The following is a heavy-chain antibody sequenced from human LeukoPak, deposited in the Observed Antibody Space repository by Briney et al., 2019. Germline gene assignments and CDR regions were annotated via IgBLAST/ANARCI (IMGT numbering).Heavy chain of an antibody. J-gene: IGHJ4*02. CDR2: ISGSGGST. Sequence: GGSLRLSCAASGFTFSSYAMSWVRQAPGKGLEWVSAISGSGGSTYYADSVKGRFTISRDNSKNTLYLQMNSLRAEDTAVYYCAKDPNYDFWSGYHDSWGQGTLVTVSS. V-gene: IGHV3-23*01. D-gene: IGHD3-3*01. CDR3: AKDPNYDFWSGYHDS. CDR1: GFTFSSYA.